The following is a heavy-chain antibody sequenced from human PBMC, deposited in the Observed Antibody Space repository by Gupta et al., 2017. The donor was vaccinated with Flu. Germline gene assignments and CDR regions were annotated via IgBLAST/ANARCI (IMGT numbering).Heavy chain of an antibody. CDR2: IGGGGDT. J-gene: IGHJ4*02. Sequence: EVQLLESGGGLVRRGGSLRLSCAASGFPFSNYAMSWVRQAPGKGLEWVSAIGGGGDTHYADFARGRFTISRDNSRNTVYLQVNSLTADDTAVYYCARDEGGSYLRFWGQGSRVTVSS. V-gene: IGHV3-23*01. D-gene: IGHD1-26*01. CDR1: GFPFSNYA. CDR3: ARDEGGSYLRF.